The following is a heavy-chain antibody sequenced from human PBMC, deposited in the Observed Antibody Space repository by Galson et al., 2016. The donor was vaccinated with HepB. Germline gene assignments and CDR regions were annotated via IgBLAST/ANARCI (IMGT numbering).Heavy chain of an antibody. CDR3: VRDHSVVPTTAYNWFDP. J-gene: IGHJ5*02. CDR2: TYSGGST. Sequence: SLRLSCAASGFTVSSNYMSWVRQAPRKGLEWVSVTYSGGSTNYADSVKGRFTISRDNAKNTLYLQMNSLRAEDTAVYFCVRDHSVVPTTAYNWFDPWGRGTLVTVSS. D-gene: IGHD4-23*01. CDR1: GFTVSSNY. V-gene: IGHV3-53*01.